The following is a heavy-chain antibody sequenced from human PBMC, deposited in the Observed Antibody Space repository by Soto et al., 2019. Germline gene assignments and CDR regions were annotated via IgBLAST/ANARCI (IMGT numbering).Heavy chain of an antibody. CDR1: GGSISSYY. CDR3: ARHRAEQQIASEGYSYYYYGMDV. Sequence: PSETLSLTCTVSGGSISSYYWSWIRQPPGKGLEWIGYIYYSGSTNYNPSLKSRVTISVDTSKNQFSLKLSSVTAADTAVYYCARHRAEQQIASEGYSYYYYGMDVWGQGTTVTVSS. CDR2: IYYSGST. V-gene: IGHV4-59*01. D-gene: IGHD6-13*01. J-gene: IGHJ6*02.